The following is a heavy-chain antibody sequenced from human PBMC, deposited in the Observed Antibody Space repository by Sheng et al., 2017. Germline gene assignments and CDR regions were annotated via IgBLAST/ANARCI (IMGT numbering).Heavy chain of an antibody. D-gene: IGHD2-21*01. CDR2: IRSKANSYAT. V-gene: IGHV3-73*02. Sequence: EVQLVESGGGLVQPGGSLKLSCAASGFTFSGSAMHWVRQASGKGLEWVGRIRSKANSYATAYAASVKGRFTISRDDSKNTAYLQMNSLKTEDTAVYYCTSLCGGDCFEDIWGQGTMVTVSS. CDR1: GFTFSGSA. CDR3: TSLCGGDCFEDI. J-gene: IGHJ3*02.